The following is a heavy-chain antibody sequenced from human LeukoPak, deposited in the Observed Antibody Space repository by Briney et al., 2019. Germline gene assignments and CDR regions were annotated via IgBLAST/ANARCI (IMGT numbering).Heavy chain of an antibody. CDR2: IFSRGTTM. Sequence: PGGSLRLSCAAAGFTFSSYEMNWVRQAPGKGLEWISYIFSRGTTMYYADSVKGRFTISRDNAKNSVYPQMDSLRVDDTAVYYCARGLNQGLDVWGQGTTVTVSS. CDR1: GFTFSSYE. V-gene: IGHV3-48*03. J-gene: IGHJ6*02. CDR3: ARGLNQGLDV.